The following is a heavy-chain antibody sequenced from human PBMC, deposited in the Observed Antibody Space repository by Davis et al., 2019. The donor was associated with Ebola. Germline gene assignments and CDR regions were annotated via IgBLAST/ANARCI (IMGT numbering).Heavy chain of an antibody. D-gene: IGHD6-13*01. Sequence: MPSETLALTCSVSGGSINSNYWSWIRQPPGKGLEWIGEINHGGSSKYNPSLRSRVTISVDTSKNQFSLKLSSVIAADTAVYYCARRGRAMDVWGQGTTVTVSS. CDR2: INHGGSS. CDR3: ARRGRAMDV. J-gene: IGHJ6*02. V-gene: IGHV4-34*01. CDR1: GGSINSNY.